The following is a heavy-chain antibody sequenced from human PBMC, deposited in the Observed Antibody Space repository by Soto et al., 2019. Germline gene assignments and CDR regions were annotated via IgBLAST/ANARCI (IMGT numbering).Heavy chain of an antibody. V-gene: IGHV2-5*02. Sequence: QITLKESGPTLVKPTQTLTLTCTFSGFSLSTSGVGVGWIRQPPGKALEWLALIYWDDDKRYSPSLRSRLTITKDTSKNQVVLTMTNMDPVDTATYYCAHRPESYYYYGMDVWGQGTTVTVSS. CDR3: AHRPESYYYYGMDV. CDR2: IYWDDDK. CDR1: GFSLSTSGVG. J-gene: IGHJ6*02.